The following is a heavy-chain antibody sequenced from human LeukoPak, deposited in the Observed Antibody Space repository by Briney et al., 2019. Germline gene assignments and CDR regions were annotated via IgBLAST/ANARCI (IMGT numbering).Heavy chain of an antibody. CDR2: ISHSGDYT. J-gene: IGHJ4*02. CDR3: AKDRTTAARIFDY. Sequence: GSLRLSCAASGFTFSSYAMIWVRQAPGKGLEWVSAISHSGDYTYYTDSVKGRFTVSRDNPKNTLYLQMNSLRAEDTAVYYCAKDRTTAARIFDYWGQGTLVTVSS. V-gene: IGHV3-23*01. D-gene: IGHD6-6*01. CDR1: GFTFSSYA.